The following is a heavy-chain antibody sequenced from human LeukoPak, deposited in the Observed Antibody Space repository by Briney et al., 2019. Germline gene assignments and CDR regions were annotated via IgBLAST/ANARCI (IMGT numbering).Heavy chain of an antibody. J-gene: IGHJ4*02. D-gene: IGHD6-13*01. CDR3: AREATAAGTLGDY. Sequence: ASVQVSCKTSGYTFTNYYMHWVRQAPGQGLEWMGIINPFDGSTTYAQKFQGRVTMTRDSSTSTVYMGLSSLRSEDTAVYYCAREATAAGTLGDYWGQGTLVTASS. V-gene: IGHV1-46*01. CDR2: INPFDGST. CDR1: GYTFTNYY.